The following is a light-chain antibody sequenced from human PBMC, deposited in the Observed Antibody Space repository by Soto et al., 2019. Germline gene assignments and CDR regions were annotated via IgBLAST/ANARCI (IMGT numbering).Light chain of an antibody. Sequence: QSALTQPASVSGSPGQSITISCTGTSSDVGSYNLVSWYQQHPGKAPKLMIYEGSKRPSGVSNRFSGSKSGNTASLTSSGLQAEDEGDYYCCSYAGSSTHVVFGGGTKLTVL. CDR1: SSDVGSYNL. CDR3: CSYAGSSTHVV. J-gene: IGLJ2*01. V-gene: IGLV2-23*01. CDR2: EGS.